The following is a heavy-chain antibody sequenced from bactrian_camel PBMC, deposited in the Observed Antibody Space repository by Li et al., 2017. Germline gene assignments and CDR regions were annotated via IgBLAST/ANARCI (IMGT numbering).Heavy chain of an antibody. Sequence: HVQLVESGGGSVQAGGPLTLTCDASGYTYRHYCMGWFCQAPGREREGVAVIYSTGGNTFYAEYVKGRFTISRDNDKNTAYLQMNSLKPEDAAVYYCARAGGWSFPYWGQGTQVTVS. V-gene: IGHV3S1*01. D-gene: IGHD5*01. J-gene: IGHJ4*01. CDR3: ARAGGWSFPY. CDR1: GYTYRHYC. CDR2: IYSTGGNT.